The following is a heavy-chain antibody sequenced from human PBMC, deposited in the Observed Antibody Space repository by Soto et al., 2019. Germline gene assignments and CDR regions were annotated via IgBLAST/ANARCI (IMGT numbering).Heavy chain of an antibody. J-gene: IGHJ4*02. CDR2: ISAYNGNT. V-gene: IGHV1-18*01. Sequence: ASVKVSCKASGYTFTSYGISWVRQAPGQGLEWMGWISAYNGNTNYAQKLQGRVTMTTDTSTSTAYMELWSLISDDTAVYYCARGLVSIFGVVNFDYWGQGTLVTVSS. CDR1: GYTFTSYG. D-gene: IGHD3-3*01. CDR3: ARGLVSIFGVVNFDY.